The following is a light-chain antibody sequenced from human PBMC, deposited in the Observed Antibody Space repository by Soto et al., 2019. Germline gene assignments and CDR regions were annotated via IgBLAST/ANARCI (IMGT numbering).Light chain of an antibody. CDR2: AAS. V-gene: IGKV1-12*01. Sequence: DIQMTQSPSSVSASVGDRVTISCRASQGITYWLAWYQHKPGKAPKLLIHAASSLQSGIPSRFSGSGSGTDFTLAISSLQPDDFATYYGQQANSFPLTFGGGTKVEI. CDR1: QGITYW. CDR3: QQANSFPLT. J-gene: IGKJ4*01.